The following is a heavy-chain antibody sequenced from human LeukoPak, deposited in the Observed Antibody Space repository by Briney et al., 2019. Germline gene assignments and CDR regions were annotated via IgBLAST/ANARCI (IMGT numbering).Heavy chain of an antibody. CDR3: AGGFDSNYVKAFDY. V-gene: IGHV4-39*01. Sequence: PSETLSLTCTVSGGSISSSSYYWGWIRQPPGKGLEWIGSIYYSGSTYYNPSLKSRVTISVDTSKNQFSLKLSSVTAADTAVYYCAGGFDSNYVKAFDYWGQGTLVTVSS. CDR1: GGSISSSSYY. J-gene: IGHJ4*02. D-gene: IGHD4-11*01. CDR2: IYYSGST.